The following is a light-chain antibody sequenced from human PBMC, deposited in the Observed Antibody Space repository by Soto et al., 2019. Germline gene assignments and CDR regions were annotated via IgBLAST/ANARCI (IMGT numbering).Light chain of an antibody. CDR3: QQRRGT. V-gene: IGKV3-11*01. Sequence: EIVLTQSPATLPLSPGDRATLSCRARQSVSSNLAWYQQKPGQAPRLLIYDASKRATAIPARFSGSGSGTDVTLTISSLEPEDFAVYYCQQRRGTFDQGTKLDIK. CDR1: QSVSSN. J-gene: IGKJ2*02. CDR2: DAS.